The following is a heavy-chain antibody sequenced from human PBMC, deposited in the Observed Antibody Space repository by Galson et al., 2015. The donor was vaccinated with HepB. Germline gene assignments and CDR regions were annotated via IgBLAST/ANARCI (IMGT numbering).Heavy chain of an antibody. CDR3: ARDLRRGGSYSKNAFDI. V-gene: IGHV1-46*01. Sequence: SVKVSCKASGYTFTSYYMHWVRQAPGQGLEWMGIINPSGGSTSYAQKFQGRVTMTRDTSTSTVYMELSSLRSEDTAVYYCARDLRRGGSYSKNAFDIWGQGTMVTVSS. CDR1: GYTFTSYY. J-gene: IGHJ3*02. D-gene: IGHD1-26*01. CDR2: INPSGGST.